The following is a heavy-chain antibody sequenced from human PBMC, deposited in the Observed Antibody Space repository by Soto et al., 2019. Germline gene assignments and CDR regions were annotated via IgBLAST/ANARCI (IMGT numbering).Heavy chain of an antibody. CDR3: AKGPTVAAGGWYFDL. D-gene: IGHD6-19*01. V-gene: IGHV3-23*01. CDR1: GFTFGNYV. CDR2: IPGRGGST. Sequence: EVLLWESGGGLVQPGGSLRLSCAASGFTFGNYVMSWVRQASGKGLEWVSSIPGRGGSTYNADSVKGRFTISRDNSKHTLYLQMNSLRAEHTAVYYCAKGPTVAAGGWYFDLWGRGTLVTVSS. J-gene: IGHJ2*01.